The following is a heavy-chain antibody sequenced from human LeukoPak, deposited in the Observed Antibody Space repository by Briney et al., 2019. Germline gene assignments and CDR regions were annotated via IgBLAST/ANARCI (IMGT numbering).Heavy chain of an antibody. V-gene: IGHV4-59*08. CDR1: GGSISRYH. Sequence: SDTLSLTCTVWGGSISRYHGSWIRQPPGKAPEWIGYFYYRWCTNYSRSRKSRVHISVDTSKDQVSLKLSSVTAADTGVYYCARQMGVTITFDYWGQGTLVTVSS. CDR3: ARQMGVTITFDY. J-gene: IGHJ4*02. CDR2: FYYRWCT. D-gene: IGHD2-21*02.